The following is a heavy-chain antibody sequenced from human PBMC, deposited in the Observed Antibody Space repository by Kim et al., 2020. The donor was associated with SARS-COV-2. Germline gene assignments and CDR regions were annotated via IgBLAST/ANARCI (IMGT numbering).Heavy chain of an antibody. CDR3: ARHPDPHYDILTIHV. CDR2: IDPSDSYT. CDR1: GYSFTSYW. D-gene: IGHD3-9*01. V-gene: IGHV5-10-1*01. J-gene: IGHJ4*02. Sequence: GESLKISCKGSGYSFTSYWISWVRQMPGKGLEWMGRIDPSDSYTNYSPSFQGHVTISADKSISTAYLQWSSLKASDTAMYYCARHPDPHYDILTIHVWGQGTLVTVSS.